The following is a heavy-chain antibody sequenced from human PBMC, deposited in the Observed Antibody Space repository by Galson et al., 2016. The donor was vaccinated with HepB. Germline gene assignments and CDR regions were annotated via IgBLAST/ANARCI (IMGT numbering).Heavy chain of an antibody. J-gene: IGHJ4*02. V-gene: IGHV4-31*03. CDR1: GGSVSSRSYC. CDR2: SYSNGDT. CDR3: TRVTTANYLGFDY. Sequence: TLSLTCTLSGGSVSSRSYCWTWIRQQPGKGLEWIGYSYSNGDTSYNPSLQSRATISVDTSNDQFSLRLISATAADTAVYYCTRVTTANYLGFDYWGQGTLVTVSS. D-gene: IGHD2/OR15-2a*01.